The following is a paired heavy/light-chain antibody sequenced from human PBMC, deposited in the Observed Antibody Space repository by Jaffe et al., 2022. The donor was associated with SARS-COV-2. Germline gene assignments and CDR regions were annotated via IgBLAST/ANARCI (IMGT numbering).Light chain of an antibody. CDR2: GAS. Sequence: EIVLTQSPGTLSLSPGERATLSCRASQSVSSSYLAWYQQKPGQAPRLLIYGASSRATGIPDRFSGSGSGTDFTLTISRLEPEDFAVYYCQQYGSSPITFGPGTKVDIK. CDR1: QSVSSSY. CDR3: QQYGSSPIT. J-gene: IGKJ3*01. V-gene: IGKV3-20*01.
Heavy chain of an antibody. D-gene: IGHD3-3*01. CDR2: ISAYNGNT. Sequence: QVQLVQSGAEVKKPGASVKVSCKASGYTFTSYGISWVRQAPGQGLEWMGWISAYNGNTNYAQKLQGRVTMTTDTSTSTAYMELRSLRSDDTAVYYCARGRYYDFWSEIYYYGMDVWGQGTTVTVSS. J-gene: IGHJ6*02. CDR3: ARGRYYDFWSEIYYYGMDV. CDR1: GYTFTSYG. V-gene: IGHV1-18*01.